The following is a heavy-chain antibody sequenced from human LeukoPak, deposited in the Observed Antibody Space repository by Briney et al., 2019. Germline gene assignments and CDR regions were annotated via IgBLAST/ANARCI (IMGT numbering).Heavy chain of an antibody. V-gene: IGHV1-69*01. D-gene: IGHD1-26*01. CDR3: ARPRAAVGATPSFDY. Sequence: SVKVSCKASGGTCSSYAISWVRQAPGQGLEWMGGIIPIFGTANYAQKFQGRVTITADESTSTAYMELSSLRSEDTAVYYCARPRAAVGATPSFDYWGQGTLVTVSS. CDR2: IIPIFGTA. J-gene: IGHJ4*02. CDR1: GGTCSSYA.